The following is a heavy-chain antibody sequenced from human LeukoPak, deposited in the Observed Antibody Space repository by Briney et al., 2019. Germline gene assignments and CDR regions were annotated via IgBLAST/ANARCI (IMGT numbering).Heavy chain of an antibody. CDR2: IGTAGDT. CDR3: VVRGLIITLDY. Sequence: PGRSLRLSCAASGFTFSSYGMHWVRQATGKGLEWVSVIGTAGDTYYVGSVKGRFTISRENAKNSLYSQMNSLTAGDTAVWEDVVRGLIITLDYWGQGTLVTVSS. V-gene: IGHV3-13*01. J-gene: IGHJ4*02. CDR1: GFTFSSYG. D-gene: IGHD3-10*01.